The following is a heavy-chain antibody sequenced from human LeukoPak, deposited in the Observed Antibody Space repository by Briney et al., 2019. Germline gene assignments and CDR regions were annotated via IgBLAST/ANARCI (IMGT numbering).Heavy chain of an antibody. CDR2: IKQDGSEK. Sequence: GGSLRLSCAASGFTFISSWMSWVRQAPGKGLEWVANIKQDGSEKYYVDSVKGRFTISRDNAKNSLYLQMNSLRAEDTAVYYCARGGTSWFDWGQGTLVTVSS. CDR1: GFTFISSW. V-gene: IGHV3-7*01. D-gene: IGHD3-16*01. J-gene: IGHJ4*02. CDR3: ARGGTSWFD.